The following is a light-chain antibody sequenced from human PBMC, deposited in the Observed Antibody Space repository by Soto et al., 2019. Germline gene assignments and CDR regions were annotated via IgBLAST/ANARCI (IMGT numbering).Light chain of an antibody. CDR1: ESVSSN. CDR2: GAS. V-gene: IGKV3-15*01. CDR3: QQYYDWPSLT. Sequence: EIVLTQSPGTLSPSPGERACLXWRASESVSSNLAWYQQKPGQAPRLLIYGASTRATGIPPRFSGSGSGTEFTLSISSLQSTDFAVYYCQQYYDWPSLTFGGGTKVDI. J-gene: IGKJ4*01.